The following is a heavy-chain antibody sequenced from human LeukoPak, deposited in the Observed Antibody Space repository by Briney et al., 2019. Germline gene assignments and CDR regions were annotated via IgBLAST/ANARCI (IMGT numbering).Heavy chain of an antibody. V-gene: IGHV3-23*01. Sequence: GGSLRLSCAASGFTFSSYAMTWVRQAPGKGLEWVSAISGGGGSTYYADSVKGRFTISRDNSKNTLYLQMNSLRAEDTALYYCAKDMTVTIYYYYGVDVWGQGTTVTVSS. CDR3: AKDMTVTIYYYYGVDV. D-gene: IGHD4-17*01. J-gene: IGHJ6*02. CDR2: ISGGGGST. CDR1: GFTFSSYA.